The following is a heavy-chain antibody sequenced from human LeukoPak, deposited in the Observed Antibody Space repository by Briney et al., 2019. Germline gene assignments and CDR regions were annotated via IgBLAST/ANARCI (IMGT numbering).Heavy chain of an antibody. D-gene: IGHD5-12*01. CDR2: IYYSGST. J-gene: IGHJ6*02. Sequence: SETLSLTCTVSGGTISSSSYYWGWIRQPPGKGLEWIGSIYYSGSTYYNPSLKSRVTISVDTSKNQFSLKLSSVTAADTAVYYCARHTRPTIPPGMDVWGQGTTVTVSS. CDR3: ARHTRPTIPPGMDV. V-gene: IGHV4-39*01. CDR1: GGTISSSSYY.